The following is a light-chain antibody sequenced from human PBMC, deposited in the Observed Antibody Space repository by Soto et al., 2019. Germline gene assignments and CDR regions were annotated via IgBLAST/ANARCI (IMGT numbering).Light chain of an antibody. J-gene: IGKJ4*01. CDR2: AAS. V-gene: IGKV1-9*01. CDR1: QGISSY. Sequence: QLTQSPSSLSASVGDRVTITCRASQGISSYLAWYQQEPRKAPKFLMYAASTLQSGVPSRFSGSGSGTEFTLTLSSLRPDDFATYYCQQYNTYPLTFGGGTKVDIK. CDR3: QQYNTYPLT.